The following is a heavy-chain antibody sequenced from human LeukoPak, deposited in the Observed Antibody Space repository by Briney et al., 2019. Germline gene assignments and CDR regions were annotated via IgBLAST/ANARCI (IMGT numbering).Heavy chain of an antibody. CDR3: AKDVWWSVS. Sequence: PGGSLRLSRVASGFTFSNHAMTWVRQAPGKGLEWVSAISANGVDTFYAPSVKGRFTISRDNSKNTLYLQINSLRAEDMAIYYCAKDVWWSVSWGQGTLVTVSS. D-gene: IGHD2-8*02. J-gene: IGHJ5*02. CDR1: GFTFSNHA. V-gene: IGHV3-23*01. CDR2: ISANGVDT.